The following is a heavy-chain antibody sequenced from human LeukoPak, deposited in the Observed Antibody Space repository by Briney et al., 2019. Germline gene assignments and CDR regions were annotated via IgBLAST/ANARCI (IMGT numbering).Heavy chain of an antibody. CDR3: AREENLTGYYGPKNWFDP. D-gene: IGHD3-9*01. CDR1: GGTFSSYA. J-gene: IGHJ5*02. Sequence: ASVKVSCKASGGTFSSYAISWVRQAPGQGLEWMGGIIPIFGTANYAQKFQGRVTITADESTSTAYMELSSLRSEDTAVYYCAREENLTGYYGPKNWFDPWGQGTLVTVSS. CDR2: IIPIFGTA. V-gene: IGHV1-69*13.